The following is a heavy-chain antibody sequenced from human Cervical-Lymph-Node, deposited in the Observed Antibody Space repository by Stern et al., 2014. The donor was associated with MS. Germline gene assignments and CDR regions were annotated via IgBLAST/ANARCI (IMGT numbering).Heavy chain of an antibody. J-gene: IGHJ2*01. D-gene: IGHD3-10*01. CDR3: ARIHHGARGSWYFDL. CDR1: GFSLSTARMG. Sequence: ESGPVLVKPTETLTLTCTVSGFSLSTARMGVSWIRQPPGKALEWLAHIFSNDEKSYSTSLKSRLTISKDTSKSQVVLTMTNMDPVDTATYYCARIHHGARGSWYFDLWGRGTLVTVSS. V-gene: IGHV2-26*01. CDR2: IFSNDEK.